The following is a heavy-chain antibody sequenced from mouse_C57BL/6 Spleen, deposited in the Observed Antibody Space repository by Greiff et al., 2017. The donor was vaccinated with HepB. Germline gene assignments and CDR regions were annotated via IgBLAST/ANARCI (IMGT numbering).Heavy chain of an antibody. V-gene: IGHV1-62-2*01. CDR1: GYTFTEYT. CDR3: ARHENYGSSSYWYFDV. CDR2: FYPGSGSI. D-gene: IGHD1-1*01. Sequence: VQLVESGAELVKPGASVKLSCKASGYTFTEYTIHWVKQRSGQGLEWIGWFYPGSGSIKYNEKFKDKATLTADKSSSTVYMELSRLTSEDSAVYFCARHENYGSSSYWYFDVWGTGTTVTVSS. J-gene: IGHJ1*03.